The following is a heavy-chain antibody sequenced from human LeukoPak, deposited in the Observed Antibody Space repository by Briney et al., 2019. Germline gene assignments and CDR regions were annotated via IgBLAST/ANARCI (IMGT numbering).Heavy chain of an antibody. J-gene: IGHJ5*02. CDR3: ARERTAARNWFDP. CDR2: IIPIFGTA. Sequence: SVKVSYKASGGTFSSYAISWVRQAPGQGLEWMGGIIPIFGTANYAQKFQGRVTITADKSTSTAYMELSSLRSEDTAVYYCARERTAARNWFDPWGQGTLVTVSS. CDR1: GGTFSSYA. V-gene: IGHV1-69*06. D-gene: IGHD6-6*01.